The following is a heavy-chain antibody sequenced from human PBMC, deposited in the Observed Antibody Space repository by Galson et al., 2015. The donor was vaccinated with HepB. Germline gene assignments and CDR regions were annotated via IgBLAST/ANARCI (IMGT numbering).Heavy chain of an antibody. CDR1: GFTLSGSA. V-gene: IGHV3-73*01. J-gene: IGHJ3*01. D-gene: IGHD5-18*01. CDR2: IRSKNNNYAT. Sequence: SLRLSCAASGFTLSGSAMHWVRQASGKGLEWVGRIRSKNNNYATTYDASVKGRFTISRDDSKNTAYLQMNNLKTDDTAVYFCTGLVDTGLADAFDVWGQGTMVTVSS. CDR3: TGLVDTGLADAFDV.